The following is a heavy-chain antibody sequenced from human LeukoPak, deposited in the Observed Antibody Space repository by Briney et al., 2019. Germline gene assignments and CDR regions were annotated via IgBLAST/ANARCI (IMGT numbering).Heavy chain of an antibody. CDR2: IKSKSDGGTT. Sequence: PGGSLRLSCAASGFTFSNAWMSWVRQAPGKGLEWVGRIKSKSDGGTTEYAASVKGRFTISRDDSKSIAYLQMNSLKTEDTAVYYCTRGIYCSGGSCYSDYWGQGTLVTVSS. D-gene: IGHD2-15*01. CDR3: TRGIYCSGGSCYSDY. V-gene: IGHV3-15*01. J-gene: IGHJ4*02. CDR1: GFTFSNAW.